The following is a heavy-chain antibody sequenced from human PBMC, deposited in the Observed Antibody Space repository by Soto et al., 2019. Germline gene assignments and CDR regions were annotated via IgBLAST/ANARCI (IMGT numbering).Heavy chain of an antibody. J-gene: IGHJ4*02. CDR3: ARVTTFYDILTSSYALNYFDY. V-gene: IGHV3-23*01. CDR2: ISASGGNI. Sequence: GGSLRLSCVASGFIFSDYAMTWVRQAPGKGLEWVATISASGGNIEYTDSLKGRFTISRDNSKNTLFLQMNNLRAEDTAVYYCARVTTFYDILTSSYALNYFDYWGQGPRVTVSS. CDR1: GFIFSDYA. D-gene: IGHD3-9*01.